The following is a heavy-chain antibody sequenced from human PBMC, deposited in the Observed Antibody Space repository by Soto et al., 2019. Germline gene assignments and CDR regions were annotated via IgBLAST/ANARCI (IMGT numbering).Heavy chain of an antibody. V-gene: IGHV3-11*06. D-gene: IGHD1-1*01. J-gene: IGHJ4*02. CDR1: GFTFSDHY. CDR2: SSNSGSFT. Sequence: PGGSLRLSCAASGFTFSDHYMSWIRQAPGKGLEWIGYSSNSGSFTRYADSVKGRFSISRDNAKNSLYLQMNSLRGDDTAIYYCVRSGDNYNLLDYWGQGTPVTVS. CDR3: VRSGDNYNLLDY.